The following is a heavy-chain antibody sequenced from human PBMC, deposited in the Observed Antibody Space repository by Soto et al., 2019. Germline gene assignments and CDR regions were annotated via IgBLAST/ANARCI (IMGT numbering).Heavy chain of an antibody. CDR2: IYHSGST. V-gene: IGHV4-4*02. D-gene: IGHD3-10*01. J-gene: IGHJ5*02. CDR1: GGSISSGNW. Sequence: QVQLQESGPGLVKPSGTLSLTCAVSGGSISSGNWWSWVRQPPAKGLEWIGEIYHSGSTNYNPSLKSRVTLTIDKSKNQFSLILSSVTGADTAESYCARVPPYYYGSESNNCFDPWGQGTMVAVAS. CDR3: ARVPPYYYGSESNNCFDP.